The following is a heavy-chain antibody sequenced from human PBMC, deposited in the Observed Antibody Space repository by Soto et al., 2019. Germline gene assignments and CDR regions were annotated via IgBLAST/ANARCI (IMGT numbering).Heavy chain of an antibody. Sequence: EVQLVESGGGLVQPGGSLRLSCAASGFTFSDHYMDWVRQAPGKGLEWVGRTRNKANSYTTEYAASVKGRFTISRDDSKDSLYLQMNSLKTEDTAVYYCATTPTPFDTYSGSPNDYWGQGTLVTVSS. V-gene: IGHV3-72*01. J-gene: IGHJ4*02. CDR3: ATTPTPFDTYSGSPNDY. D-gene: IGHD1-26*01. CDR2: TRNKANSYTT. CDR1: GFTFSDHY.